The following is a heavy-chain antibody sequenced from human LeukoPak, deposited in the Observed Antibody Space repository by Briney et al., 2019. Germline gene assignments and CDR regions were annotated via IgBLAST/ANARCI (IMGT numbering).Heavy chain of an antibody. CDR3: ARGCSSTSCYYGMDV. J-gene: IGHJ6*02. Sequence: PSETLSLTCTVSGGSISNYYWSWIRQPPGKGLEWIGYIYYSGTTNYNPSLKSRVTISVDTSKNQFSLKLSSVTAADTAVYYCARGCSSTSCYYGMDVWGQGTTVTVSS. V-gene: IGHV4-59*01. D-gene: IGHD2-2*01. CDR1: GGSISNYY. CDR2: IYYSGTT.